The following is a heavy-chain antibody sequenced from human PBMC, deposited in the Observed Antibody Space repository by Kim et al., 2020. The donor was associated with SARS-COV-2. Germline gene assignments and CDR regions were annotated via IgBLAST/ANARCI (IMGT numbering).Heavy chain of an antibody. CDR1: GGTFSSYA. CDR3: ARDPRYCTSTSCYAGSDY. J-gene: IGHJ4*01. CDR2: IIQIFGTA. D-gene: IGHD2-2*01. Sequence: SVKVSCKASGGTFSSYAISWVRQAPGQGLEWMGGIIQIFGTANYAQKFQGRVTITADESTSTAYMELSSLRAEDTAVYYCARDPRYCTSTSCYAGSDYW. V-gene: IGHV1-69*13.